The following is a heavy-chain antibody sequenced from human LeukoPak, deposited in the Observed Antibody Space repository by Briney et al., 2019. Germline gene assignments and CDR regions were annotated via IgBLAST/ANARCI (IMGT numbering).Heavy chain of an antibody. CDR3: ARERLRYFDWLLSLDY. D-gene: IGHD3-9*01. CDR2: ISYDGSNK. V-gene: IGHV3-30-3*01. Sequence: GGSLRLSCAASGFTFSSYAMHWVRQAPGKGLEWVAVISYDGSNKYYADSVKGRFTISRDNSKNTLYLQMNSLRAEDTAVYYCARERLRYFDWLLSLDYWAREPWSPSPQ. CDR1: GFTFSSYA. J-gene: IGHJ4*02.